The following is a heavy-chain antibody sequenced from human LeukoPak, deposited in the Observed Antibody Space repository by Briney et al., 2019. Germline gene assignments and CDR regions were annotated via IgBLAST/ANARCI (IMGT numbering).Heavy chain of an antibody. CDR2: INPSGGST. CDR3: ARDTDGYNYALGY. V-gene: IGHV1-46*01. J-gene: IGHJ4*02. D-gene: IGHD5-24*01. Sequence: GAPVKVSCKASGYTFTNYYMHWVRQAPGQGLEWMGIINPSGGSTSYAQKFQGRVTMTKDTSTSTLYMELSSLRSEDTAVYYCARDTDGYNYALGYWGQGTLVTVSS. CDR1: GYTFTNYY.